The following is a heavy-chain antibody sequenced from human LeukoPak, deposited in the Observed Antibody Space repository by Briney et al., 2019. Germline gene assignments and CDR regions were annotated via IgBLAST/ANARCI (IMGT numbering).Heavy chain of an antibody. CDR1: GGSISSSSYY. CDR2: IYYSGST. Sequence: SETLSLTCTASGGSISSSSYYWGWIRQPPGKGLEWIGSIYYSGSTYYNPSLKSRVTISVDTSKNQFSLKLSSVTAADTAVYYCARRGSLNWFDPWGQGTLVTVSS. CDR3: ARRGSLNWFDP. J-gene: IGHJ5*02. D-gene: IGHD3-16*01. V-gene: IGHV4-39*01.